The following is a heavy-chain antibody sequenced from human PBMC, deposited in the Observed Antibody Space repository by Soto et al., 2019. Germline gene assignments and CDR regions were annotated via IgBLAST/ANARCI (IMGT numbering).Heavy chain of an antibody. Sequence: PSETLSLTCAVYGGSFSGYYWSWIRQPPGKGLGWIGEINHSGSTNYNPSLKSRVTISVDTSKNQFSLKLSSVTAADTAVYYCARGYGSGSYYNALNWFDPWGQGTLVTVSS. D-gene: IGHD3-10*01. J-gene: IGHJ5*02. V-gene: IGHV4-34*01. CDR1: GGSFSGYY. CDR3: ARGYGSGSYYNALNWFDP. CDR2: INHSGST.